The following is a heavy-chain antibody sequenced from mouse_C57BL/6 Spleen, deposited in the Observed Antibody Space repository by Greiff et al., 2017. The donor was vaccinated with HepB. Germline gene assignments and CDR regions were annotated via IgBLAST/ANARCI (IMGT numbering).Heavy chain of an antibody. Sequence: QVQLQQSGAELVKPGASVKISCKASGYAFSSYWMNWVKQRPGKGLEWIGQIYPGDGDTNYNGKFKGKATLTADKSSSTAYMQLSSLTSEDSAVYVCARRGRGYYDYDGFAYWGQGTLVTVSA. J-gene: IGHJ3*01. CDR2: IYPGDGDT. V-gene: IGHV1-80*01. D-gene: IGHD2-4*01. CDR1: GYAFSSYW. CDR3: ARRGRGYYDYDGFAY.